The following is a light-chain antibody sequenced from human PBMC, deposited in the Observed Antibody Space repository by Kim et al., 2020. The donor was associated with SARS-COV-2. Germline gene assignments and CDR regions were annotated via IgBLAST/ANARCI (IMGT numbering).Light chain of an antibody. CDR3: ATWDDSLEAWV. Sequence: GQRVYISCYGNSSNIGSNGIHLYQVFPGTAPKLLIYHDDRRPSGVPDRFSGSKSGTSASLALSGLLSDDEADYYCATWDDSLEAWVFGGGTQLTVL. J-gene: IGLJ3*02. CDR1: SSNIGSNG. CDR2: HDD. V-gene: IGLV1-44*01.